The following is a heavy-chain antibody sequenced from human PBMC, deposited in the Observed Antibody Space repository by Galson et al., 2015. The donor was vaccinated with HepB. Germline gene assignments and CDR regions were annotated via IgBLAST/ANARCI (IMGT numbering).Heavy chain of an antibody. D-gene: IGHD1-26*01. CDR2: ISAYNGNT. J-gene: IGHJ3*02. Sequence: QSGAEVKKPGASVKASCKASGYTFTSYGISWVRQAPGQGLEWMGWISAYNGNTNYAQKLQGRVTMTTDTSTSTAYMELRSLRSDDTAVYYCARLQSPFWVGATEDDAVDIWGQGTMVTVSS. V-gene: IGHV1-18*04. CDR3: ARLQSPFWVGATEDDAVDI. CDR1: GYTFTSYG.